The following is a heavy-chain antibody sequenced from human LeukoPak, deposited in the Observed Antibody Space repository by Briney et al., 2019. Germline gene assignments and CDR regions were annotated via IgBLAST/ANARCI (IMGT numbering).Heavy chain of an antibody. Sequence: ASETLSLTCAVYGGSFSGYYWSWIRQPPGKGLEWIGEINHSGSTNYNPSLKSRVTISVDTSKNQFSLKLSSVTAADTAVYYCARSKPYYYGSGSYYEERIDPWGQGTLVTVSS. D-gene: IGHD3-10*01. V-gene: IGHV4-34*01. J-gene: IGHJ5*02. CDR3: ARSKPYYYGSGSYYEERIDP. CDR2: INHSGST. CDR1: GGSFSGYY.